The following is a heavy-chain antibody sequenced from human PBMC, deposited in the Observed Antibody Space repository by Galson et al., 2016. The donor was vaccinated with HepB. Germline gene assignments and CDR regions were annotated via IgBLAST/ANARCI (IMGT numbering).Heavy chain of an antibody. V-gene: IGHV3-48*02. CDR3: ARIPGVNWNDVNYSDF. Sequence: SLRLSCAASGFIFSDCSMNWVRQTPGKGLQWLSYISAGGSTKIYADYVKGRFTVTRDNAKNSLFLKLNSLRDEDTAVYYCARIPGVNWNDVNYSDFWGRGTLVTVSS. CDR1: GFIFSDCS. J-gene: IGHJ4*02. D-gene: IGHD1-1*01. CDR2: ISAGGSTK.